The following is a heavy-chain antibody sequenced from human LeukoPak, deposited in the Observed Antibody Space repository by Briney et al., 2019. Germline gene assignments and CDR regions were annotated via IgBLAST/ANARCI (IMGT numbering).Heavy chain of an antibody. CDR2: IYSGGST. V-gene: IGHV3-53*01. J-gene: IGHJ4*02. CDR3: ARDNAYFDY. CDR1: GFTVSSNY. Sequence: GGSLRLSCAASGFTVSSNYMSWVRQAPGKGLEWVSVIYSGGSTYYTDSVKGRFTISRDNSKNTVYFQMNSLRAEDTAVYYCARDNAYFDYWGQGTLVTVSS.